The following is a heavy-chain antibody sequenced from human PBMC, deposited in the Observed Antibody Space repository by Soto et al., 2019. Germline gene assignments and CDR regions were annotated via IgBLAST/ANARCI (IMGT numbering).Heavy chain of an antibody. V-gene: IGHV4-31*03. J-gene: IGHJ5*02. CDR1: GGSISSGGYY. D-gene: IGHD3-9*01. Sequence: PSETLSLTCTVSGGSISSGGYYWSWIRQHPGKGLEWIGYIYYSGSTYYNPSLKSRVTISVDTSKNQFSLKLSSVTAADTAVYYCARGITISPNWFDPWGQGTLVTVSS. CDR3: ARGITISPNWFDP. CDR2: IYYSGST.